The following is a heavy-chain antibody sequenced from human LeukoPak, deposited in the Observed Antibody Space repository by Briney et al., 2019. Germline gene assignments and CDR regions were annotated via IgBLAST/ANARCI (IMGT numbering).Heavy chain of an antibody. CDR3: ATARDTAMDPFDY. J-gene: IGHJ4*02. CDR1: GGTFSSYV. CDR2: IIPIFGTS. V-gene: IGHV1-69*05. Sequence: SVKVSCKSSGGTFSSYVISWVRQAPGQGHEWMGRIIPIFGTSKYAQKFQGRVTFTTDESTSTAYMEVSSLRSEDTAVYYCATARDTAMDPFDYWGQGALVTGSS. D-gene: IGHD5-18*01.